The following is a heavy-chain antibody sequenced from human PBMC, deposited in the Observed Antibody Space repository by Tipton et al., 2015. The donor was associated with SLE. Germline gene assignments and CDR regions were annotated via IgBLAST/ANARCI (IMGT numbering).Heavy chain of an antibody. CDR3: TRGTMDF. J-gene: IGHJ4*02. Sequence: SLRLSCAASGFMFSSYWMSWVRQDPGKGLEWVALISNDGTNKYYADSVRGRFTISRDNADNSLYLQMNSLTAEDTAVYYCTRGTMDFWGQGTLVTVSS. CDR2: ISNDGTNK. CDR1: GFMFSSYW. V-gene: IGHV3-30*03.